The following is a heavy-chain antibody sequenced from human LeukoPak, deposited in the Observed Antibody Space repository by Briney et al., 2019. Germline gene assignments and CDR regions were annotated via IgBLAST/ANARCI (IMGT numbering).Heavy chain of an antibody. J-gene: IGHJ5*02. CDR1: GGSISSYY. V-gene: IGHV4-4*09. D-gene: IGHD1-26*01. Sequence: SETLSLTCTVFGGSISSYYWSWIRQPPGQGLEWIAYIHSSGYTNYNPSLKSRVTISVDTSKNQFSLKATSVTAADTAVYYCAKRQGPNSGSYDYFDPWGQGTLVTVSS. CDR2: IHSSGYT. CDR3: AKRQGPNSGSYDYFDP.